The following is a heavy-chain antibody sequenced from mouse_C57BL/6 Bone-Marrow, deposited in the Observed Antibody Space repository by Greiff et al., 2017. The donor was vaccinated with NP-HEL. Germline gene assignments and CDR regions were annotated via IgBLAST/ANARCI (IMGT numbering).Heavy chain of an antibody. J-gene: IGHJ1*03. CDR3: ARSYDYVDYWYFDV. Sequence: QVQLQESGAELVRPGTSVKMSCKASGYTFTNYWIGWAKQRPGHGLEWIGDIYPGGGYTNYNEKFKGKATLTADKSSSTAYMQISSLTSEDSAIYYCARSYDYVDYWYFDVWGTGTTVTVSS. CDR2: IYPGGGYT. CDR1: GYTFTNYW. D-gene: IGHD2-4*01. V-gene: IGHV1-63*01.